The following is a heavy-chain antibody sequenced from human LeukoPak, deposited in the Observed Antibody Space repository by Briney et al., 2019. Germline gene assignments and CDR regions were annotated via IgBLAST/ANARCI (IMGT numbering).Heavy chain of an antibody. J-gene: IGHJ4*02. Sequence: PGGSLRLSCSASGFTFRSYEMNWVRQAPGKGLEWVSYISSSGSTIYYADSVKGRFTISRDNAKNSMYLQMNSLRAEDTAVYYCERDPCLMSTSGSGSYYSDYWGQGTLVTVSS. D-gene: IGHD3-10*01. V-gene: IGHV3-48*03. CDR1: GFTFRSYE. CDR3: ERDPCLMSTSGSGSYYSDY. CDR2: ISSSGSTI.